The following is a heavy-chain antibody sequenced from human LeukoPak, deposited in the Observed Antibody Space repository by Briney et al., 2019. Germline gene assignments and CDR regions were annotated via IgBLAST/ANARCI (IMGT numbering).Heavy chain of an antibody. J-gene: IGHJ4*02. Sequence: PGGSLRLSCAASGFTFDDYAMHWVRQAPGKGLEWVSLISGDGGSTYYADSVKGRFTISRDNVQNSLYLQMNSLRAEDTAVYYCARDPDRGGGFDYWGQGTLVTASS. CDR1: GFTFDDYA. D-gene: IGHD2-15*01. CDR2: ISGDGGST. V-gene: IGHV3-43*02. CDR3: ARDPDRGGGFDY.